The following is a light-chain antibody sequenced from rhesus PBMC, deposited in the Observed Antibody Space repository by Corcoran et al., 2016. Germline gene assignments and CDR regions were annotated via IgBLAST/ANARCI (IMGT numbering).Light chain of an antibody. J-gene: IGKJ2*01. CDR3: QQYDLSPYS. CDR1: QGINLY. V-gene: IGKV1-66*01. Sequence: DIQMTQSPSSLSVSVGDTVTITCRASQGINLYLSWYQQKPGKAPKALIYYASDLEAGVPSRFSGRGSGTDYTLTIRSLQPRDVATYYCQQYDLSPYSFGQGTKLEIK. CDR2: YAS.